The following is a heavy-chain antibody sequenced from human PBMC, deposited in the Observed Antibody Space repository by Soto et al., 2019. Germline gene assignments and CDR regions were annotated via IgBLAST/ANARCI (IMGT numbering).Heavy chain of an antibody. CDR2: IIPIFGTA. D-gene: IGHD5-12*01. J-gene: IGHJ5*02. CDR1: GGTFSSYA. V-gene: IGHV1-69*01. CDR3: ARVRVEMATIPIFNWFDP. Sequence: QVQLVQSGAEVKKPGSSVKVSCKASGGTFSSYAISWVRQAPGQGLEWMGGIIPIFGTANYAQKFQGRVTITADESTSTAYMELSSLRSEDTAVYYWARVRVEMATIPIFNWFDPWGQGTLVTVSS.